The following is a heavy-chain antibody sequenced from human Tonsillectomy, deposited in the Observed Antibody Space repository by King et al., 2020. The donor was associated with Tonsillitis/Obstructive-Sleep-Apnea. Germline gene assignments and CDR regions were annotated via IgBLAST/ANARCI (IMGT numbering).Heavy chain of an antibody. CDR1: GFTFSSYD. J-gene: IGHJ3*02. CDR2: IGTAGDT. D-gene: IGHD1-26*01. V-gene: IGHV3-13*04. Sequence: EVQLVESGGGLVQPGGSLRLSCAASGFTFSSYDMHWVRQATGNGLEWVSTIGTAGDTYYPGSVKGRFTISRENAKNSLYLQMNSLRAGDTAVYYCARDSGGYSGSYYSFDIWGQGTMVTVSS. CDR3: ARDSGGYSGSYYSFDI.